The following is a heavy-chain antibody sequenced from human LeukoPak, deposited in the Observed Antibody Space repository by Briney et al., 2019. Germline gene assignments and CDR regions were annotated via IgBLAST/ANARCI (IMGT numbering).Heavy chain of an antibody. Sequence: GGSLRLSCAASGFTISSYWMNWVRQAPGKGLEWVANIKQDGSEKKYVDSVKGRFTISRDNAKNSLYLQMNSLRGEDTAVYYCARLEPAWGYFEYWGQGTLVTVSS. J-gene: IGHJ4*02. CDR1: GFTISSYW. D-gene: IGHD2-2*01. CDR3: ARLEPAWGYFEY. CDR2: IKQDGSEK. V-gene: IGHV3-7*01.